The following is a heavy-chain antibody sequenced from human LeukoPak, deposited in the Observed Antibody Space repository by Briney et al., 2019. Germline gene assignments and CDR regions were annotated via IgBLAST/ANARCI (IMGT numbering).Heavy chain of an antibody. CDR1: GFAFSKAW. Sequence: GGSLRLSCAASGFAFSKAWMSWVRQAPGEGLEWVGRIKSKADAGTTDYAAPVKGRFTISRDDSKNTLFLQMNTLKTEDTAMYYCTSDDPVNRSWGQGTLVTVSS. V-gene: IGHV3-15*01. CDR2: IKSKADAGTT. CDR3: TSDDPVNRS. D-gene: IGHD2/OR15-2a*01. J-gene: IGHJ4*02.